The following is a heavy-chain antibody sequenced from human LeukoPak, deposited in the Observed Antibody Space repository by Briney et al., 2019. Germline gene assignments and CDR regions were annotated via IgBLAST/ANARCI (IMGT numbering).Heavy chain of an antibody. CDR1: GGSISSYY. J-gene: IGHJ4*02. V-gene: IGHV4-4*07. CDR2: IYTSGNT. D-gene: IGHD3-16*01. CDR3: ARAIPPYDKAPLEYFDY. Sequence: SETLSLTCTVSGGSISSYYRSWIRQPAGKGLEWIGCIYTSGNTNYNPSPKSRVTMLVDTSKNQFSLKLSSVTAADTAVYYCARAIPPYDKAPLEYFDYWGQGTLVTVSS.